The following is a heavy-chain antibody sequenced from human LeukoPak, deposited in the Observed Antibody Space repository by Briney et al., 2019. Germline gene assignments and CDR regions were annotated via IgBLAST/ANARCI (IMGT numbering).Heavy chain of an antibody. D-gene: IGHD3-10*01. Sequence: GSLRLSCAASGFTFSSYAMSWIRQPPGKGLEWIGYIYYTGSTKYNPSLKSRVTISVDTSKNQFSLKLSSVTAADTAVYYCARDTGRYYMDVWGKGTTVTISS. J-gene: IGHJ6*03. CDR3: ARDTGRYYMDV. V-gene: IGHV4-59*01. CDR1: GFTFSSYA. CDR2: IYYTGST.